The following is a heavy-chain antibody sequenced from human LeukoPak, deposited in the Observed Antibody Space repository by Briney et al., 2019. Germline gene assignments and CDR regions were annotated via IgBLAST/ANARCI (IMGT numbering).Heavy chain of an antibody. V-gene: IGHV3-74*01. D-gene: IGHD3-10*01. Sequence: GGSLRLSCAASGFTFSNYWMHWVRQAPGKGLVWVSRINSDGSITSYADSVKGRFTISRDNAKNTLYLQMNSLRAEDTAVYYCASPLVRENTTPLGFGLGYWGQGTLVTVSS. CDR2: INSDGSIT. CDR1: GFTFSNYW. J-gene: IGHJ4*02. CDR3: ASPLVRENTTPLGFGLGY.